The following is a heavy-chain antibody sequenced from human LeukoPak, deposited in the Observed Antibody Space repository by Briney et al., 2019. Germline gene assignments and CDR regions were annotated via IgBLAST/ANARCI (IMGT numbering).Heavy chain of an antibody. V-gene: IGHV3-15*01. Sequence: PGGSLRLSCATSAFIFNNAWMSWVRQAPGKGLEWVGRIKSKTDGGTTDYAAPVKGRFTISRDDSKNTLYLQMNSLKIEDTAVYYCTTDREMGVVVTPMGDWGQGTLVTVSS. D-gene: IGHD2-2*01. CDR3: TTDREMGVVVTPMGD. CDR2: IKSKTDGGTT. J-gene: IGHJ4*02. CDR1: AFIFNNAW.